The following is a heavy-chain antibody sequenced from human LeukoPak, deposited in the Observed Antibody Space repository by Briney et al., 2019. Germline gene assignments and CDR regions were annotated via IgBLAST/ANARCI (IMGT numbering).Heavy chain of an antibody. V-gene: IGHV4-34*01. D-gene: IGHD2-2*02. J-gene: IGHJ4*02. Sequence: SETLSLTCAVYGGSFSGYYWSWLRQPPAKGLEWNGEINHSGRTNYNPSLKSRVTISVDTSKNQFSLKLSSVTAADTAVYYCARRRCGYTRFFDYWGQGTLVTVSS. CDR3: ARRRCGYTRFFDY. CDR2: INHSGRT. CDR1: GGSFSGYY.